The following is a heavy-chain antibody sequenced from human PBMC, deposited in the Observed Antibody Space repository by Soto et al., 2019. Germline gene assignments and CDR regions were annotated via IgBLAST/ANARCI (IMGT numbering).Heavy chain of an antibody. CDR1: GDSITNGNYY. Sequence: SETLSLTCTVSGDSITNGNYYWSWIRQPPGKGLEWIGYIYYSGSTYSNPSLNGRLTMSVDTSKNQFSLKLSSVTAADTALYHCARHYYDSSAYHFVGLDYWGQGTLVTVSS. J-gene: IGHJ4*02. D-gene: IGHD3-22*01. CDR3: ARHYYDSSAYHFVGLDY. V-gene: IGHV4-30-4*01. CDR2: IYYSGST.